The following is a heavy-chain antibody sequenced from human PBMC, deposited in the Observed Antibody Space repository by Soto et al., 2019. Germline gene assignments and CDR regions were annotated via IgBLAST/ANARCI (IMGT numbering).Heavy chain of an antibody. Sequence: QVQLVESGGGVVQPGRSLRLSCAASGFTFSSYGMHWVRQAPGKGLEWVAVISYDGSNKYYADSVKGRFTISRDNSKNPLYLQMNSLRAEDTAVYYCAKDASIAAAGYFDYWGQGTLVTVSS. V-gene: IGHV3-30*18. J-gene: IGHJ4*02. D-gene: IGHD6-13*01. CDR2: ISYDGSNK. CDR1: GFTFSSYG. CDR3: AKDASIAAAGYFDY.